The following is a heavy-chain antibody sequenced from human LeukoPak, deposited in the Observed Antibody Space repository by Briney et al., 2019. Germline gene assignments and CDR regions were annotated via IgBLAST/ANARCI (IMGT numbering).Heavy chain of an antibody. CDR2: IYTSGST. Sequence: SETLSLTCTVSGGSISSGSYYWSWIRQPAGKGLEWIGRIYTSGSTNYNPSLKSRVTISVDTSKNQFSLKLSSVTAADTAVYYCARVDSTSPHELDYWGQGTLVTVSS. D-gene: IGHD6-6*01. CDR1: GGSISSGSYY. J-gene: IGHJ4*02. CDR3: ARVDSTSPHELDY. V-gene: IGHV4-61*02.